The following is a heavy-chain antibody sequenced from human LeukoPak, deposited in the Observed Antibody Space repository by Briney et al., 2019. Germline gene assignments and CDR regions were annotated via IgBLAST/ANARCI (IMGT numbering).Heavy chain of an antibody. CDR2: IYYSGST. CDR3: ARLPVVITTSGFDY. J-gene: IGHJ4*02. Sequence: PSETLSLTCTVSGGSISSYYWSWIRQPPGKGLEWIGYIYYSGSTNYNPSLKSRVTISVDTSKNQFSLKLSSVTAADTAVYYCARLPVVITTSGFDYWGQGTLVTVSS. V-gene: IGHV4-59*08. CDR1: GGSISSYY. D-gene: IGHD3-22*01.